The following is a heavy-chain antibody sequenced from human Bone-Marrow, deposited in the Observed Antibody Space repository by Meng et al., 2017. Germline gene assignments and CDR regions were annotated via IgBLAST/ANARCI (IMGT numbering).Heavy chain of an antibody. V-gene: IGHV4-59*12. D-gene: IGHD6-13*01. CDR2: IYYSGST. J-gene: IGHJ5*02. CDR1: GGSISSYY. CDR3: ARDGLGSSWYWGWFDP. Sequence: SETLSLTCTVSGGSISSYYWSWIRQPPGKGLEWIGYIYYSGSTYYNPSLKSRVTISVDTSKNQFSLKLSSVTAADTAVYYCARDGLGSSWYWGWFDPWGQGTLVTVSS.